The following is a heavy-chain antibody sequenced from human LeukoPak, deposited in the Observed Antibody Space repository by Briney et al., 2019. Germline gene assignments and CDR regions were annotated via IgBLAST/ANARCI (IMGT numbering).Heavy chain of an antibody. CDR2: INPSGGST. CDR1: GYTFTGYY. V-gene: IGHV1-46*01. CDR3: ARADSSGWPPDY. Sequence: ASVKVSCKASGYTFTGYYMHWVRQAPGQGLEWMGIINPSGGSTSYAQKFQGRVTMTRDTSTSTVYMELSSLRSEDTAVYYCARADSSGWPPDYWGQGTLVTVSS. J-gene: IGHJ4*02. D-gene: IGHD6-19*01.